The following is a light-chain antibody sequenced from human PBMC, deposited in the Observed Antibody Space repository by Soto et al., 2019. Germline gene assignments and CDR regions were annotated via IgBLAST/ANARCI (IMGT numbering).Light chain of an antibody. CDR2: MAS. CDR3: QQSYSTPRT. CDR1: QSITNW. V-gene: IGKV1-5*03. J-gene: IGKJ5*01. Sequence: DIQLTQSPSTLSASVGDRVTITCRASQSITNWLAWYQQKPGKAPKVLIHMASSLKSGVPSRFSGSGSGTEFTLTITSLQPDDSATYYCQQSYSTPRTFGQGTRLEIK.